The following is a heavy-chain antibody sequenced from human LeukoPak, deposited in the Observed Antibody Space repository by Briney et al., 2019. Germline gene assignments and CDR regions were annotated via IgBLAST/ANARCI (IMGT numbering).Heavy chain of an antibody. CDR3: ARHRRLGYQWELLRAGLIDY. J-gene: IGHJ4*02. V-gene: IGHV1-8*01. Sequence: GASVKVSCKASGYTFSSYDINWVRQATGQGLEWMGWMNPNSGNTGYAQKFQGRVTMTRNTSISTAYMEVSSLRSEDTAVYYCARHRRLGYQWELLRAGLIDYWGQGTLVTVSS. CDR2: MNPNSGNT. CDR1: GYTFSSYD. D-gene: IGHD1-26*01.